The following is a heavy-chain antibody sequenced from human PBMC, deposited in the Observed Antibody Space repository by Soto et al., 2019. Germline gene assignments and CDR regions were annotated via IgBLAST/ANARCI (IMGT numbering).Heavy chain of an antibody. CDR2: ISSSSSYI. CDR1: GFTFSSYS. CDR3: AREEKEDIVVVVAARTYYFDY. D-gene: IGHD2-15*01. V-gene: IGHV3-21*01. Sequence: GGSLRLSCAASGFTFSSYSMNWVRQAPGKGLEWVSSISSSSSYIYYVDSVKGRFTISRDNAKNSLYLQMNSLRAEDTAVYYCAREEKEDIVVVVAARTYYFDYWGQGTLVTVSS. J-gene: IGHJ4*02.